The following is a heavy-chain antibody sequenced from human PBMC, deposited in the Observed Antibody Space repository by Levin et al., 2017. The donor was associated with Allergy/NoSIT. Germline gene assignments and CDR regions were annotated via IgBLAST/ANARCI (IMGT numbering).Heavy chain of an antibody. D-gene: IGHD6-6*01. CDR1: GFTFSSYG. Sequence: GGSLRLSCAASGFTFSSYGMHWVRQAPGKGLEWVAVIWYDGSNKYYADSVKGRFTISRDNSKNTLYLQMNSLRAEDTAVYYCARERAEYGSSFTVTYYFDYWGQGTLVTVSA. V-gene: IGHV3-33*01. CDR2: IWYDGSNK. CDR3: ARERAEYGSSFTVTYYFDY. J-gene: IGHJ4*02.